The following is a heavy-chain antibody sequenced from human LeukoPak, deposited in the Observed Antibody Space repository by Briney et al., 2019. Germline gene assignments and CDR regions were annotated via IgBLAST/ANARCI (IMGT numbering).Heavy chain of an antibody. J-gene: IGHJ4*02. D-gene: IGHD3-3*01. CDR3: AGGWASPNYDFWSGPMGYFDY. Sequence: GASVKVSCKASGYTFTSYDINWVRQATGQGLEWMGWMNPNSGNTGYAQKFQGRVTMTRNTSISTAYMELSSLRSEDTAVYYCAGGWASPNYDFWSGPMGYFDYWGQGTLVTVSS. V-gene: IGHV1-8*01. CDR1: GYTFTSYD. CDR2: MNPNSGNT.